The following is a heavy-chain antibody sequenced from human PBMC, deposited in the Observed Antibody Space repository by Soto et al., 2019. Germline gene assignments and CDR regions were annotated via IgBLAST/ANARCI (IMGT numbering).Heavy chain of an antibody. CDR1: GFTFSDSS. J-gene: IGHJ6*02. Sequence: GESLGLSCGASGFTFSDSSMNWVREAPDKGLEWVSYIGGGGNIYYADSVKGRFTISRDNSKNTLYLQMNSLRAEDTAVYYCAKDRTTIFGVVNYGMDVWGQGTTVTVSS. V-gene: IGHV3-23*01. CDR3: AKDRTTIFGVVNYGMDV. CDR2: IGGGGNI. D-gene: IGHD3-3*01.